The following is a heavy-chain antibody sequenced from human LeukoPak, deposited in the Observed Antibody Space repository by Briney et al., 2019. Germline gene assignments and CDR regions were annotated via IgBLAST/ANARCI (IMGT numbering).Heavy chain of an antibody. Sequence: PSETLSLTCTVSGGSISSSSYYWGWSRQPPGKGLEWSGSIYYSGSTYYNPSLKSRVTISVDTSKNQFSLKLSSVTAADTAVYYCARHRRDSTSCYYDYWGQGTLVTVSS. V-gene: IGHV4-39*01. D-gene: IGHD2-2*01. CDR3: ARHRRDSTSCYYDY. CDR2: IYYSGST. J-gene: IGHJ4*02. CDR1: GGSISSSSYY.